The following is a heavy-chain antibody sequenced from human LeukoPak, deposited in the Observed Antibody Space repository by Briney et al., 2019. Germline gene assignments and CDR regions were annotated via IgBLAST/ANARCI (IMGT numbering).Heavy chain of an antibody. D-gene: IGHD3-10*01. CDR2: ISSSGSTI. Sequence: GGSLRLSCAASGFTFSSYEMNWVRQAPGKGLERVSYISSSGSTIYYADSVKGRFTISRDNAKNSLYLQMNSLRAEDTAVYYCARWRYGSGSYYNGWGMVDVWGQGTTVTVSS. V-gene: IGHV3-48*03. CDR1: GFTFSSYE. J-gene: IGHJ6*02. CDR3: ARWRYGSGSYYNGWGMVDV.